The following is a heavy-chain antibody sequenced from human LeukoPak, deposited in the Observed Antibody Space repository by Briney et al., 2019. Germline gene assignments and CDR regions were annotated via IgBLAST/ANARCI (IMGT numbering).Heavy chain of an antibody. V-gene: IGHV3-7*01. CDR1: GFTFSRHW. CDR3: ARSSYGSGTSYGMDV. D-gene: IGHD3-10*01. CDR2: IKQDGSEK. Sequence: PGGSLRLSCAVSGFTFSRHWMSWVRQAPGKVLEWLGNIKQDGSEKYYVDSVERRFTISSDNAKNSLYLQMDSLRAEDTAVYYCARSSYGSGTSYGMDVWGQGTTVTVSS. J-gene: IGHJ6*02.